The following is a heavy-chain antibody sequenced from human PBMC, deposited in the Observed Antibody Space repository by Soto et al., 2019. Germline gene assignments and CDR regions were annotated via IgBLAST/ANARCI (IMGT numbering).Heavy chain of an antibody. D-gene: IGHD4-17*01. Sequence: APVKVSCKASGYTFTSYYMHWVRQAPGQGLEWMGIINPSGGSTSYAQKFQGRVTMTRDTSTSTVYMELSSLRSEDTAVYYCATGPTVTTDLYYYYYGMDVWGQGTTVTVPS. CDR1: GYTFTSYY. V-gene: IGHV1-46*01. CDR3: ATGPTVTTDLYYYYYGMDV. CDR2: INPSGGST. J-gene: IGHJ6*02.